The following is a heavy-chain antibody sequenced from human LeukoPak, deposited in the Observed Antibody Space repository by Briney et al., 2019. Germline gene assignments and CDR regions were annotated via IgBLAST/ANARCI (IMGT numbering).Heavy chain of an antibody. Sequence: SETLSLTCAVYGGYFSGYYWSWIRQPPGKGLEWIGEINHSGSTNYNPSLKSRVTISVDTSKNQFSLKLSSVTAADTAVYYCARGHGMDVWGQGTTVTVSS. CDR2: INHSGST. CDR3: ARGHGMDV. CDR1: GGYFSGYY. J-gene: IGHJ6*02. V-gene: IGHV4-34*01.